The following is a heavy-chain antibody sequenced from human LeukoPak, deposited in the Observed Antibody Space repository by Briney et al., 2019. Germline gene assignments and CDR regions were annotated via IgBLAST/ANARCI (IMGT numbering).Heavy chain of an antibody. Sequence: PSETLSLTCTVSGGSITSSSYYWGWIRQPPGKGLQWIGSFYYSGSTYYNPSLKSRVTIYVDTSKNQFSLKLSSVTAADTAVYYCARGPWHYGSGTSLAWGQGTLVTVSS. CDR2: FYYSGST. CDR1: GGSITSSSYY. V-gene: IGHV4-39*01. D-gene: IGHD3-10*01. CDR3: ARGPWHYGSGTSLA. J-gene: IGHJ5*02.